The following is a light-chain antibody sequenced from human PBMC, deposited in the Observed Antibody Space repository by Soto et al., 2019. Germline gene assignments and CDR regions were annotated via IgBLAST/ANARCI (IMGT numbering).Light chain of an antibody. V-gene: IGKV1-5*03. CDR3: QHSNGYRWT. CDR1: RTISGW. J-gene: IGKJ1*01. Sequence: DIQMTQSPSTRSASVGDRVRITCGPRRTISGWLAWYQQKTGKAPTTLIYKASSLESGVPSRFSGSGSGTEFTLAISGLQTDDFATYECQHSNGYRWTVGQGTQVDIK. CDR2: KAS.